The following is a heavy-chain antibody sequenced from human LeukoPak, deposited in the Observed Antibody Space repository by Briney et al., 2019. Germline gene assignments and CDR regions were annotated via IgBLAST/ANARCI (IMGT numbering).Heavy chain of an antibody. CDR1: GFTFSSYW. CDR3: ARAGIVAVPVTGVAWFDP. V-gene: IGHV3-7*01. D-gene: IGHD2-2*01. CDR2: IKQDGSGT. J-gene: IGHJ5*02. Sequence: GGSLRLSCAASGFTFSSYWMSWVRQAPGKGLEWVATIKQDGSGTYYVDSVKGRITISRDNARNSLYLQMNSLRAEDTAVYYCARAGIVAVPVTGVAWFDPWGQGTLVTVSS.